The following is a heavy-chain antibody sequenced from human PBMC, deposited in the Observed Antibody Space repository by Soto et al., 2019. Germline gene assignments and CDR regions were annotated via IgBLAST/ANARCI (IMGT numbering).Heavy chain of an antibody. V-gene: IGHV4-59*01. CDR2: IYYSGST. D-gene: IGHD6-19*01. CDR3: ARGVDSSGFYYYYYMDV. CDR1: GCSISSYY. Sequence: SETLSLTCTVSGCSISSYYWSWIRQPPGKGLEWIGYIYYSGSTNYNPSLKGRVTISVDTSKNQFSLKLSSVTAADTAVYYCARGVDSSGFYYYYYMDVWGKGTTVTVSS. J-gene: IGHJ6*03.